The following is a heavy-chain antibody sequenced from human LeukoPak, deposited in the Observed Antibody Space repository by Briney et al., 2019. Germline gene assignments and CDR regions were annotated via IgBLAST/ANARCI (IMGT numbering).Heavy chain of an antibody. J-gene: IGHJ4*01. V-gene: IGHV3-11*04. Sequence: GGSLRLSCTGSGFTFNDYYMSWVRQAPGKGLEWLSFISAGGYPIYYADSVRGRFTISRDTAKNSLYLQMNSLRVEDTAVYYCVMTAGPPTDHWGQGALVTASS. CDR3: VMTAGPPTDH. CDR2: ISAGGYPI. CDR1: GFTFNDYY.